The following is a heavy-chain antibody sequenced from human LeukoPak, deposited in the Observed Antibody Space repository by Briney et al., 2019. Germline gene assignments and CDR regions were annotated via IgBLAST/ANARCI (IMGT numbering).Heavy chain of an antibody. D-gene: IGHD3-22*01. CDR3: ARGPYSYDSSGAFDI. Sequence: SETLSLTCTVSGGSISSSSYYWGWIRQPPGKGLEWIGHIYYRGSTYYNPSLKSRVTISVDTSKNQFSLKLSSVTAADTAVYFCARGPYSYDSSGAFDIWGQGTMVTVSS. CDR1: GGSISSSSYY. V-gene: IGHV4-39*01. CDR2: IYYRGST. J-gene: IGHJ3*02.